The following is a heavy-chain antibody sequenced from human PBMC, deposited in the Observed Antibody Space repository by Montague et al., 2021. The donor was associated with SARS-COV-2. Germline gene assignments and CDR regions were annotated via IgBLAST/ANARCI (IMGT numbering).Heavy chain of an antibody. J-gene: IGHJ4*02. CDR2: IYWNDYK. Sequence: PALVKHTQTLTLTCTFSGFSLNTSGVGVTWVRQPPGKALEWLAFIYWNDYKHYSPSVKSRITITKDTSKNQVVLIMTNMDPVDTGTYYCAHDDVGNRGFEFWGQGTLVTVSS. V-gene: IGHV2-5*01. D-gene: IGHD1-26*01. CDR3: AHDDVGNRGFEF. CDR1: GFSLNTSGVG.